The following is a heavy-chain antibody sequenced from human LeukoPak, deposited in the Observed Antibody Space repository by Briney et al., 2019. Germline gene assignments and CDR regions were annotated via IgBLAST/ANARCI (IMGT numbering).Heavy chain of an antibody. CDR3: ARGPGIAVAGYFDY. D-gene: IGHD6-19*01. V-gene: IGHV4-34*01. Sequence: SETPSLTCAVYGGSFCGYYWSWIRQPPGKGLEWIGEINHSGSTNYNPSLKSRVTISVDTSKNQFSLKLSSVTAADTAVYYCARGPGIAVAGYFDYWGQGTLVTVSS. J-gene: IGHJ4*02. CDR1: GGSFCGYY. CDR2: INHSGST.